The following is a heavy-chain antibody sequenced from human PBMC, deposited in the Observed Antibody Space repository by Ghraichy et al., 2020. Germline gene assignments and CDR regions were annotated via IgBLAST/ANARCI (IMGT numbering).Heavy chain of an antibody. D-gene: IGHD2-15*01. CDR1: RASIISYY. Sequence: SETLSLTCSVSRASIISYYWSWIRQPPGKGLEWIGYISYTGDTHYSPSLKSRISLSIDMSKSQFSLKLSSVNAADTALYYCASTLRVDDSPYYFDFWGQGTLVTVSS. CDR3: ASTLRVDDSPYYFDF. J-gene: IGHJ4*02. CDR2: ISYTGDT. V-gene: IGHV4-59*01.